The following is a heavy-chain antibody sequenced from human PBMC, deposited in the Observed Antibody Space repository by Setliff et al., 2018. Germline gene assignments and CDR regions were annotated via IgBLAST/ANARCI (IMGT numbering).Heavy chain of an antibody. CDR2: INAGNGNT. V-gene: IGHV1-3*01. Sequence: ASVKVSCKASGYTFTYYAIHWVRQAPGQRLEWMGWINAGNGNTKYSQKFQGRVTITRDTSASTAYMDLRSLKSDDTAVYYCARVKVIVGATPRTYYMDVWGKGTTVTVSS. CDR3: ARVKVIVGATPRTYYMDV. CDR1: GYTFTYYA. J-gene: IGHJ6*03. D-gene: IGHD1-26*01.